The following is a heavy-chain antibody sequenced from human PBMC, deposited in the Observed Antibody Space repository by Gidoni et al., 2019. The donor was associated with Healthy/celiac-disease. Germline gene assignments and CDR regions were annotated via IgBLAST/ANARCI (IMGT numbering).Heavy chain of an antibody. CDR3: AIQGSFLGPAEW. Sequence: QVQLVQSGAAVMNSGSSVKVSCKASGGTFSSYSISWVRQAPGQGLEWKGGIIPIFGTANYAQKFQGRVTITADESTSTAYMELRSLRSEDTAVYYCAIQGSFLGPAEWWGQGILVTVSS. CDR1: GGTFSSYS. J-gene: IGHJ4*02. D-gene: IGHD3-3*01. V-gene: IGHV1-69*01. CDR2: IIPIFGTA.